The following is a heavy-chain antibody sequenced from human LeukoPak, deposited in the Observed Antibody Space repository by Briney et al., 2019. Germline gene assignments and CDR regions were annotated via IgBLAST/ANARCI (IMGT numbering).Heavy chain of an antibody. J-gene: IGHJ4*02. CDR2: ISSSGSTI. V-gene: IGHV3-48*04. Sequence: GGSLRLSCAASGFTFSSFGMNWVRLAPGKGLEWVSYISSSGSTIYYADSVKGRFTISRDNAKNSLYLQMNSLRAEDTAVYYCARAASYYYDSSGYFLRYYFDYWGQGTLVTVSS. CDR1: GFTFSSFG. CDR3: ARAASYYYDSSGYFLRYYFDY. D-gene: IGHD3-22*01.